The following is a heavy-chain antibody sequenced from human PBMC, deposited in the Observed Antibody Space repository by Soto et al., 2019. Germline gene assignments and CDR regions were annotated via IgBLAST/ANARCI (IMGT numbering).Heavy chain of an antibody. D-gene: IGHD3-10*01. V-gene: IGHV4-34*01. CDR2: INHSGST. Sequence: PSETLSLTCAVYGGSFSGYYWSWIRQPPGKGLEWIGEINHSGSTNYNPSLKSRVTISVDTSKNQFSLKLSSVTAADTAVYYCARGGGLLLWFGELPQPFDPWGQGTLVTVSS. CDR3: ARGGGLLLWFGELPQPFDP. J-gene: IGHJ5*02. CDR1: GGSFSGYY.